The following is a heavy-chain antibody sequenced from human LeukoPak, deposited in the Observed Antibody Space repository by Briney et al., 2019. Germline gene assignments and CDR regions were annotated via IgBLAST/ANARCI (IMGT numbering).Heavy chain of an antibody. V-gene: IGHV4-59*08. Sequence: SETLSLTCSVSGGSISTYYWSWIRQFPGKGLEWIGYVYYSGSTKYNPSLESRVTISVDTSRNQFSLKLKSVTAADTAVYYCARLRVDSGFQAFDIWGQGTTVNVSS. CDR2: VYYSGST. J-gene: IGHJ3*02. CDR1: GGSISTYY. CDR3: ARLRVDSGFQAFDI. D-gene: IGHD1-26*01.